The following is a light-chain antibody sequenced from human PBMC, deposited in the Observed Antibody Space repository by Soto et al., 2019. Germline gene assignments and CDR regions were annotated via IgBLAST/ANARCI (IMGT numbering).Light chain of an antibody. V-gene: IGLV1-40*01. J-gene: IGLJ2*01. CDR2: GNS. CDR3: QSYDSSLNVV. Sequence: QSVLTQPPSVSGAPGQRVTISCTGSSSNVGAGYDVHWYQQLPGTAPKLLIYGNSNRPSGVPDRFSGSKSGTSASLAITGRQAADEADYYCQSYDSSLNVVFGGGTKVTVL. CDR1: SSNVGAGYD.